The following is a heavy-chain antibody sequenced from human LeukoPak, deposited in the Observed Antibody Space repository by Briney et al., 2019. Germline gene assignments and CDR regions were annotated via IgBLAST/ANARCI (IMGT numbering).Heavy chain of an antibody. J-gene: IGHJ4*02. Sequence: ASVKVSCKASGYTFTSYGISWVRQAPGQGLEWMGWISAYNGNTDYAQTLQGRVTMTTDTSTSTAYMELRSLRSDDTAVYYCARDVGCSGGSCYPVYFDYWGQGTLVTVSS. CDR3: ARDVGCSGGSCYPVYFDY. V-gene: IGHV1-18*01. D-gene: IGHD2-15*01. CDR2: ISAYNGNT. CDR1: GYTFTSYG.